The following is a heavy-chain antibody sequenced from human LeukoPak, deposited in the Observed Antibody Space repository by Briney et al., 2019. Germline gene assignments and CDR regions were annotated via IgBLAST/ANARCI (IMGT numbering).Heavy chain of an antibody. CDR3: ARGAAAKDVSYYMDA. CDR1: GGSISSYY. D-gene: IGHD6-25*01. CDR2: IYYSGST. Sequence: PSETLSLTCTVSGGSISSYYWSWIRQPPGKGLEWIGYIYYSGSTNYNPSLKSRVTISVDTSKNQFSLKLSSVTAADTAVYYCARGAAAKDVSYYMDAWGKGTTVTVSS. V-gene: IGHV4-59*08. J-gene: IGHJ6*03.